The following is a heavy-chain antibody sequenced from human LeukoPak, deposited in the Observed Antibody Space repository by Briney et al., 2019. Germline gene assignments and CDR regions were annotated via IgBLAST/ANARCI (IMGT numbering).Heavy chain of an antibody. Sequence: PSETLSLTCVVSGGSIANKWCSRLRPPPGKGLEWIGEIHYNGDTNYISPLKSRVIMSVDRSKNQFSLNLISVTAADTAVYYCASYYHTRGWTFDIWGQGTMVTVSS. D-gene: IGHD3-22*01. CDR2: IHYNGDT. J-gene: IGHJ3*02. V-gene: IGHV4-4*02. CDR1: GGSIANKW. CDR3: ASYYHTRGWTFDI.